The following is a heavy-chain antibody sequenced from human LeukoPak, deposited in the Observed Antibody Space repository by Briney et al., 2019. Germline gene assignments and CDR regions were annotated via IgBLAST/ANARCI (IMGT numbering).Heavy chain of an antibody. CDR3: AGSRSVGLDY. V-gene: IGHV3-64*01. D-gene: IGHD1-26*01. CDR2: ISSDGGST. Sequence: GGSLGLSCAVSGLTFSSYAMHWVRQAPGKGLEYVSDISSDGGSTFYANSVKGRFTISRDNSKNTLYLQMGSLTTEDMAVYYCAGSRSVGLDYWGQGTLVTVSS. CDR1: GLTFSSYA. J-gene: IGHJ4*02.